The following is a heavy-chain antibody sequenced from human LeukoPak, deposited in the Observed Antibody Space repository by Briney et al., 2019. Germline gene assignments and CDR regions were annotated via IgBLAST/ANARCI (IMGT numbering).Heavy chain of an antibody. D-gene: IGHD2-8*02. V-gene: IGHV1-2*02. CDR2: INPSTGGT. Sequence: ASVKVSCKASGYTFTGNFILWVRQAPGQGLEWMGWINPSTGGTNYAQKFQGRVTMTRDTSISTVYMELSGLTSDDTAVYYCTRSTGWTLNEYWGQGTLVSVSA. CDR1: GYTFTGNF. J-gene: IGHJ4*02. CDR3: TRSTGWTLNEY.